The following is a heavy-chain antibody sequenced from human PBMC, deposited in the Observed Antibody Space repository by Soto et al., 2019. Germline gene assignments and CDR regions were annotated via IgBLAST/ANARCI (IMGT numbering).Heavy chain of an antibody. V-gene: IGHV1-18*01. CDR1: GYTFTSYG. D-gene: IGHD3-3*01. Sequence: QVQLVQSGAEVKKPGASVKVSCKASGYTFTSYGISWVRQAPGQGLEWMGWISAYNGNTNYAQKLQGRVPMTTDTSTSTAYMELRSLRSDDTAVYYCARRDYDFWSGYYNSNWFDPWGQGTLVTVSS. CDR2: ISAYNGNT. J-gene: IGHJ5*02. CDR3: ARRDYDFWSGYYNSNWFDP.